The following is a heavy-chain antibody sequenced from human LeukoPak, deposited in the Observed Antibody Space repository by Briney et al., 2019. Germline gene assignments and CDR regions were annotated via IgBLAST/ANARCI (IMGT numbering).Heavy chain of an antibody. CDR2: ISSSSSTI. CDR3: ARHDFWSGYATVYYYYMDV. D-gene: IGHD3-3*01. Sequence: PGGSLRLSCAASGFTFSSYSMNWVRQAPGKGLEWVSYISSSSSTIYYADSVKGRFTISRDNAKNSLYLQMNSLRAEDTAVYYCARHDFWSGYATVYYYYMDVWGKGTTVTVSS. CDR1: GFTFSSYS. V-gene: IGHV3-48*01. J-gene: IGHJ6*03.